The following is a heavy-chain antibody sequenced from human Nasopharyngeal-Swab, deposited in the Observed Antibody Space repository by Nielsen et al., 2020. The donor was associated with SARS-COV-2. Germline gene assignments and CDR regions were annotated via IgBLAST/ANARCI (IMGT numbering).Heavy chain of an antibody. V-gene: IGHV3-48*01. J-gene: IGHJ4*02. D-gene: IGHD3-22*01. Sequence: GESLKISCAASGFTFSSYSMNWVRQAPGKGLEWVSYISRSGSTIYYADSVKGRFTISRDNAKNSLYLQMHSLRAEDTAVYYCARDFGAYYNSTAKAYWGQGTLVTVPS. CDR1: GFTFSSYS. CDR2: ISRSGSTI. CDR3: ARDFGAYYNSTAKAY.